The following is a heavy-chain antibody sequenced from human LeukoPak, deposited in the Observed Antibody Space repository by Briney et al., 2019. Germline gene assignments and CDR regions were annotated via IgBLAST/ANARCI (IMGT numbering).Heavy chain of an antibody. Sequence: PSETLSLTCTVSGGSISSCYWSWIRQPPGKGLEWIGYIYYSGSTNYNPSLKSRVTISVDTSKSQFSLKLSSVTAADTAVYYCARTDSYYDSSGYWHYYFDYWGQGTLVTVSS. J-gene: IGHJ4*02. D-gene: IGHD3-22*01. CDR1: GGSISSCY. CDR2: IYYSGST. V-gene: IGHV4-59*01. CDR3: ARTDSYYDSSGYWHYYFDY.